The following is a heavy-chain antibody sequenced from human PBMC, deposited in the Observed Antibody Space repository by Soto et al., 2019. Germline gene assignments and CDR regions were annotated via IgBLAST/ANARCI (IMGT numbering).Heavy chain of an antibody. J-gene: IGHJ4*02. CDR1: GYTLSSYN. Sequence: HVQLVQSGAEVKKPGASVKVSCTASGYTLSSYNINWVRQAPGQGLEWMGMISSFDGNTNYAQNLQGRVTMTTDTSANTAYRELRSLRSDDTAVYYCAREVRFIYVGDFDYWGQGTQVTVSS. CDR2: ISSFDGNT. CDR3: AREVRFIYVGDFDY. D-gene: IGHD3-16*01. V-gene: IGHV1-18*04.